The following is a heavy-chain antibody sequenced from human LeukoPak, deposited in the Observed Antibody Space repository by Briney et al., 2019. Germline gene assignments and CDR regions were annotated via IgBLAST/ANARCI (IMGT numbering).Heavy chain of an antibody. CDR1: GFTFSNAW. D-gene: IGHD3-10*01. CDR3: TTDRGDYGSGSYEIYYYYMDV. Sequence: VGSLRLSCAASGFTFSNAWMSWVRQAPGKGLEWVGRIKSKTDGGTTDYAAPVKGRFTISRDDSKNTLYLQMNSLKTEDRAVYYCTTDRGDYGSGSYEIYYYYMDVWGKGTTVTVSS. V-gene: IGHV3-15*01. J-gene: IGHJ6*03. CDR2: IKSKTDGGTT.